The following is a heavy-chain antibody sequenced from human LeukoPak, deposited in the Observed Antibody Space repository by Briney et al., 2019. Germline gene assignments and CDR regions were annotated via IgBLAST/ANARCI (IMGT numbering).Heavy chain of an antibody. Sequence: GASVKVSCKASGYTFTSYDINWVRQATGQGLEWMGWMNPNSGNTGYARKFQGRVTITRNTSISTAYMELSSLRSEDTAVYYCARAATRITIFGVVIKGDYNWFDPWGQGTLVTVSS. CDR2: MNPNSGNT. J-gene: IGHJ5*02. CDR1: GYTFTSYD. CDR3: ARAATRITIFGVVIKGDYNWFDP. V-gene: IGHV1-8*03. D-gene: IGHD3-3*01.